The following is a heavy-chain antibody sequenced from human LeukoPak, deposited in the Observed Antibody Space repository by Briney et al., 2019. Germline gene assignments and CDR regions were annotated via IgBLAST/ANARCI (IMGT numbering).Heavy chain of an antibody. CDR2: ISHDGVTE. CDR3: ARDEDYQLLYQPDF. D-gene: IGHD2-2*01. CDR1: GFTFGRYA. V-gene: IGHV3-30-3*01. J-gene: IGHJ4*02. Sequence: HSGKSLRLSCTASGFTFGRYAMHWVRQAPGKGLEWLGVISHDGVTEDYADSVRGRFTISRDTSENTLFLQMSSLRDEGTAVYFCARDEDYQLLYQPDFWGQGTLVTVSS.